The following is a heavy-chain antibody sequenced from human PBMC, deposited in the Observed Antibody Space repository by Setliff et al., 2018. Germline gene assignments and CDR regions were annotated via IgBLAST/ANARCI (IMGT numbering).Heavy chain of an antibody. J-gene: IGHJ6*02. CDR2: INPNSGGT. CDR3: ARESAPVPAGYGMDV. CDR1: GYTFTGYY. V-gene: IGHV1-2*04. Sequence: ASVKVSCKASGYTFTGYYMHWGRQAPGQGLEWMGWINPNSGGTNYAQKFQGWVTMTRDTSISTAYMELSRLRSDDTAVYYCARESAPVPAGYGMDVWGQGTTVTVSS. D-gene: IGHD2-2*01.